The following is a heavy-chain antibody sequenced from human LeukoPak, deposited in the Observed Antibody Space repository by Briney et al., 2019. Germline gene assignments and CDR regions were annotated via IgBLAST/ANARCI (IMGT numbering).Heavy chain of an antibody. CDR2: IGTSSSTT. CDR3: ARDDRYSFDY. V-gene: IGHV3-48*02. D-gene: IGHD5-12*01. Sequence: GSLRLSCAASGFTSSSYSMNWVRQAPGEGLEWVSYIGTSSSTTDYADSVKGRFTISRDDARNSLYLLMNSLRDEDTAVYYCARDDRYSFDYWGQGTQVTVSS. J-gene: IGHJ4*02. CDR1: GFTSSSYS.